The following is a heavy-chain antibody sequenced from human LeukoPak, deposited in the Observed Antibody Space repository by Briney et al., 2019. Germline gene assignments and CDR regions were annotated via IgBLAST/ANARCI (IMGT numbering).Heavy chain of an antibody. CDR3: AREYGGSYFFDY. CDR1: GFTFSSYW. V-gene: IGHV3-7*01. D-gene: IGHD1-26*01. Sequence: GGSLSLSCAASGFTFSSYWMSWVRQAPGKGLEWVANIKQDASEKYYVDSVKGRFTISRDNAKNSLYLQMNYRRAEDTAVYYCAREYGGSYFFDYWGQGTLVTVSS. J-gene: IGHJ4*02. CDR2: IKQDASEK.